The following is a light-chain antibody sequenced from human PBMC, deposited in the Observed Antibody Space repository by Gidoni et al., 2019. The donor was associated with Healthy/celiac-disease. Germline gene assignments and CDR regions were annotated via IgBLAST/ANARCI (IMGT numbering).Light chain of an antibody. J-gene: IGKJ2*01. CDR1: QRVSSSY. CDR3: QQYGSSPPYT. Sequence: EIVLPQSPGTLSFSPGERAPLSCRASQRVSSSYLAWYQQKPGQAPRLLIYVASSRATGIPDRFSGSGSGTDFTLTISSLEPEDFAVYYCQQYGSSPPYTFGQGTKLEIK. CDR2: VAS. V-gene: IGKV3-20*01.